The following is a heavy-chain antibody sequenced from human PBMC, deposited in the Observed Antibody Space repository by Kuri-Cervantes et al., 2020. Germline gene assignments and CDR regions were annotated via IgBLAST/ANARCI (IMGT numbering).Heavy chain of an antibody. Sequence: GESLKISCAASGFTVSSNYMSWVRQAPGKGLEWVSVIYSGGSTYYADSVKGRFTISRHNSKNTLYLQMNSLRAEDTALYYCAREDYYYMGVWGKGTTVTVSS. CDR1: GFTVSSNY. J-gene: IGHJ6*03. V-gene: IGHV3-53*04. CDR3: AREDYYYMGV. CDR2: IYSGGST.